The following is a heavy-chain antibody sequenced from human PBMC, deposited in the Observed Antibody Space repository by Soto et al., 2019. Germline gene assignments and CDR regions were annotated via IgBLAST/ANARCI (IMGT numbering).Heavy chain of an antibody. CDR1: GFSLSNDRTG. CDR3: ARIRYRGDDLMGCFDP. CDR2: ISSNDEK. D-gene: IGHD1-1*01. J-gene: IGHJ5*02. Sequence: QVTLNESGPVLVKPTETLTLTWTVSGFSLSNDRTGVSWIRQPPGKALDWLAHISSNDEKSYSTSLKNRLTISEDTSKCRVVLIMTNLDPVDTATYYCARIRYRGDDLMGCFDPWGHGTLGTVSA. V-gene: IGHV2-26*01.